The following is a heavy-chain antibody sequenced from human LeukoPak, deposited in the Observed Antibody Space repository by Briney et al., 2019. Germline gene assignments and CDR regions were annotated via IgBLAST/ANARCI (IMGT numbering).Heavy chain of an antibody. D-gene: IGHD2-15*01. CDR1: GFTFSSSA. Sequence: GGSLRLSCAASGFTFSSSAMSRVRQAPGKGLEWVSAISNNGGYTYYADSVQGRFTISRDNSKSTLCLQMNSLRAEDTAVYCCAKQLGYCSDGSCYFPYWGQGTLVTVSS. J-gene: IGHJ4*02. CDR2: ISNNGGYT. CDR3: AKQLGYCSDGSCYFPY. V-gene: IGHV3-23*01.